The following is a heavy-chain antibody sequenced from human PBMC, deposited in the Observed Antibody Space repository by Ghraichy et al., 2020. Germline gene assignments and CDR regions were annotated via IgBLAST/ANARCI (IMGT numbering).Heavy chain of an antibody. Sequence: SQTLSLTCAVYGASFSGYHWSWIRQSPGKGLEWIGEITHTGSTNYNSSLKSRVTMSVDTSKNQFSLKLSSVTAADTAVYYCASTVTQGYYYSGMDVWGQGTTVTVSS. CDR2: ITHTGST. V-gene: IGHV4-34*01. CDR3: ASTVTQGYYYSGMDV. D-gene: IGHD4-17*01. CDR1: GASFSGYH. J-gene: IGHJ6*02.